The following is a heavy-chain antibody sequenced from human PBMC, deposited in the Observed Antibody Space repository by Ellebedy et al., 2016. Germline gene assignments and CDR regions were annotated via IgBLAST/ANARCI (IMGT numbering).Heavy chain of an antibody. J-gene: IGHJ3*02. D-gene: IGHD4-23*01. CDR2: IDSGGSS. CDR1: GFTVTNDY. CDR3: ATRHYGGFDI. V-gene: IGHV3-53*01. Sequence: GGSLRLXXVASGFTVTNDYMTWVRQAPGKGLEWVSVIDSGGSSYYANSVKGRVTISRDSPKNTLYLQMNSLRAEDTAVYYCATRHYGGFDIWGRGTMVTVPS.